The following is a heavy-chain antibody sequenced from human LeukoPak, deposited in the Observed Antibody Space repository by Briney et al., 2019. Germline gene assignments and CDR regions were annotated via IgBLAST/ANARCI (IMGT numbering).Heavy chain of an antibody. CDR2: ISSSSSYI. J-gene: IGHJ4*02. Sequence: GGSLRLSCAASGFTVSSNYMSWVRQAPGKGLEWVSSISSSSSYIYYADSVKGRFTISRDNAKNSLYLQMNSLRAEDTAVYYCARGFSSIDYWGQGTLVTVSS. CDR1: GFTVSSNY. V-gene: IGHV3-21*01. D-gene: IGHD3-3*01. CDR3: ARGFSSIDY.